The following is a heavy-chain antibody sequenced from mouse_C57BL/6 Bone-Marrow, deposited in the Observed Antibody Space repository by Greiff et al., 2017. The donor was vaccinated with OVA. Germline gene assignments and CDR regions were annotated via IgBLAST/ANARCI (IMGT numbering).Heavy chain of an antibody. V-gene: IGHV5-4*01. J-gene: IGHJ4*01. CDR3: ARDSIYYGNSGGAMDY. CDR1: GFTFSSYA. D-gene: IGHD2-1*01. Sequence: EVMLVESGGGLVKPGGSLKLSCAASGFTFSSYAMSWVRQTPEKRLEWVATISDGGSYTYYPDNVKGRFTISRDNAKNNLYLQMSQLKSEDTAMYYCARDSIYYGNSGGAMDYWGQGTSVTVSS. CDR2: ISDGGSYT.